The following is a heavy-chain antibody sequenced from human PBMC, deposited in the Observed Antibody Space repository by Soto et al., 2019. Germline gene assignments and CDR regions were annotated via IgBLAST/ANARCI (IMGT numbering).Heavy chain of an antibody. CDR3: ARRYCSSTSCHNYYMDV. D-gene: IGHD2-2*02. Sequence: PGESLKISCKGSGYSFTSYWIGWVRQMPGKGLEWMGIIYPGDSDTRYSPSFQGQVTISADKSISTAYLQWSSLKASDTAMYYCARRYCSSTSCHNYYMDVWGKGTTVTVPS. J-gene: IGHJ6*03. CDR2: IYPGDSDT. CDR1: GYSFTSYW. V-gene: IGHV5-51*01.